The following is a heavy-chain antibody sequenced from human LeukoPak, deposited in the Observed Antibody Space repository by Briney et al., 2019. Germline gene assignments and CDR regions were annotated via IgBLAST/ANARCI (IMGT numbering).Heavy chain of an antibody. V-gene: IGHV4-4*07. CDR1: GGSISRYY. Sequence: SETLSLTCTVSGGSISRYYWSWLRQPAGKGLEWIGRIYSSGSTNYNPSLKSRVTMSVDTSKNQFSLKLSSVTAADTAVYYCARFLSGPYFFEYWGQGPLVTVSS. CDR2: IYSSGST. CDR3: ARFLSGPYFFEY. J-gene: IGHJ4*02. D-gene: IGHD1-1*01.